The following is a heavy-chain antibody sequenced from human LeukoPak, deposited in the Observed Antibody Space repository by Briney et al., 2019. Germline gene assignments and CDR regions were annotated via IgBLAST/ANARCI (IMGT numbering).Heavy chain of an antibody. V-gene: IGHV4-4*07. D-gene: IGHD3-22*01. CDR1: GGSIRSYY. Sequence: SETLSLTCIVSGGSIRSYYWSWIRQTAGKGLEWIGRISTSGTTNYNPSLKSRVSMSVDTSKNQLSLKLNSATAADTAVYYCARATPYDSSGYYYYMDVWGKGTTVTVSS. CDR2: ISTSGTT. CDR3: ARATPYDSSGYYYYMDV. J-gene: IGHJ6*03.